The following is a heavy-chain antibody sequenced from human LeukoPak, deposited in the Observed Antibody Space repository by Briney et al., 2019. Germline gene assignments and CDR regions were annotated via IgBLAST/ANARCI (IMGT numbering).Heavy chain of an antibody. V-gene: IGHV3-64*01. CDR2: IGMNGVSR. CDR3: ARDWHFDL. Sequence: GGTVRLLCGAWGFSFSSYAMYWVREAPGKGLEYVSAIGMNGVSRYYANSVRGRFTISRDNSKNRLYLQIGSLRADDMAVYYCARDWHFDLWGQGTVVTVSS. CDR1: GFSFSSYA. J-gene: IGHJ3*01.